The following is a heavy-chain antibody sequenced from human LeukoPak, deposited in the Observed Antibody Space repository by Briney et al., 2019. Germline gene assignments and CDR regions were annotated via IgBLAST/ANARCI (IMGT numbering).Heavy chain of an antibody. V-gene: IGHV3-48*03. J-gene: IGHJ4*02. Sequence: GGSLRLSCAASGFSFSDYEMNWVRQAPGKGLEGISYISTSGSTIHYAESVKGRFTISRDNAKNSLYLQMNTLRAEYTAVYYCARGSWDFWGQGALVTVSS. D-gene: IGHD3-10*01. CDR3: ARGSWDF. CDR2: ISTSGSTI. CDR1: GFSFSDYE.